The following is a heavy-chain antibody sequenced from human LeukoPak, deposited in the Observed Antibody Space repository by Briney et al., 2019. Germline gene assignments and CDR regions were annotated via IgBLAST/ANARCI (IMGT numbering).Heavy chain of an antibody. CDR3: ARLTGVVNAFDY. CDR2: ISSGSSDI. D-gene: IGHD5-18*01. Sequence: GGSLRLSCAVSGFXFSTYSITWVRQAPGKGLEWVSSISSGSSDISYADSVKGRFTISRDNAKYSLYLQVNSLRAEDTAVYYCARLTGVVNAFDYWGQGTLVTVSS. CDR1: GFXFSTYS. V-gene: IGHV3-21*01. J-gene: IGHJ4*02.